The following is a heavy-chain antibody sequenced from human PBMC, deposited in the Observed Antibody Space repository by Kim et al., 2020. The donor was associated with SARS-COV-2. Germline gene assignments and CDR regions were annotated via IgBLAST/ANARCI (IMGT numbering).Heavy chain of an antibody. CDR1: GFTFSDYY. J-gene: IGHJ4*02. CDR2: IDITGTTT. D-gene: IGHD5-18*01. CDR3: ASGRGYSHGYFFYFDY. Sequence: GGSLRLSCVASGFTFSDYYMSWIRLAPGKGLEWLSYIDITGTTTHYADSVKGRFTISRDNAKTSLYLQMNSLRAEDTAIYYCASGRGYSHGYFFYFDYWGQGTLVTVSS. V-gene: IGHV3-11*01.